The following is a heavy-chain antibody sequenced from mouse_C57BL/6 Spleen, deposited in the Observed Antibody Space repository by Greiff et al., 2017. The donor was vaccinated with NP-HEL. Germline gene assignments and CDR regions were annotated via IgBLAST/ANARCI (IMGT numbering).Heavy chain of an antibody. CDR1: GYTFTSYW. J-gene: IGHJ3*01. CDR2: IDPSDSET. V-gene: IGHV1-52*01. Sequence: VQLQQPGAELVKPGASVKLSCKASGYTFTSYWMHWVKQRPGRGLEWIGNIDPSDSETHYNQKFKDKATLTVDKSSSTAYMQLSSLTSEDSAVYYCASYGSSAWFAYWGQGTLVTVSA. CDR3: ASYGSSAWFAY. D-gene: IGHD1-1*01.